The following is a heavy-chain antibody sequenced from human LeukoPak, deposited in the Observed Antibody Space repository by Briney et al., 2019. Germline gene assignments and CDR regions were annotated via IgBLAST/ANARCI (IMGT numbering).Heavy chain of an antibody. CDR1: GYTLTELS. V-gene: IGHV1-24*01. J-gene: IGHJ4*02. D-gene: IGHD3-16*01. Sequence: ALVKVSCKVSGYTLTELSMHWVRQAPGKGLEWMGGFDPEDGETIYAQKFQGRVTMTEDTSTDTAYMELSSLRSEDTAVYYCATGFYVWGSYGPFDYWGQGTLVTVSS. CDR2: FDPEDGET. CDR3: ATGFYVWGSYGPFDY.